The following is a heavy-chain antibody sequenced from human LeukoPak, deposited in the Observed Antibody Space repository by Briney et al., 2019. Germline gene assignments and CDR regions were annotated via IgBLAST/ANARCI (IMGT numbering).Heavy chain of an antibody. J-gene: IGHJ4*02. CDR2: MNPNSGNT. CDR1: GYTFTSYD. D-gene: IGHD4-17*01. V-gene: IGHV1-8*01. Sequence: GASVKVSCKASGYTFTSYDINWVRQASGQGLEWMGWMNPNSGNTGYAQKFQGRVTMTRNTSISTAYMELSSLRSEDTAVYYCARGFMTTVIPDDYWGQGSLVTVSS. CDR3: ARGFMTTVIPDDY.